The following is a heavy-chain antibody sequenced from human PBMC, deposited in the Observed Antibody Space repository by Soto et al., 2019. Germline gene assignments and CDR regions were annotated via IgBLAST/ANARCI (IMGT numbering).Heavy chain of an antibody. CDR2: TYYRSKWYN. V-gene: IGHV6-1*01. CDR1: GDSVSSNSAA. J-gene: IGHJ5*02. CDR3: ARVDYDILTGYTIPHNWFDP. Sequence: SQTLSLTCAISGDSVSSNSAAWNWIRQSPSRGLEWLGRTYYRSKWYNDYAVSVKSRITINPDTSKNQFSLQLNSVTPEDTAVYYCARVDYDILTGYTIPHNWFDPWGQGTLVTVSS. D-gene: IGHD3-9*01.